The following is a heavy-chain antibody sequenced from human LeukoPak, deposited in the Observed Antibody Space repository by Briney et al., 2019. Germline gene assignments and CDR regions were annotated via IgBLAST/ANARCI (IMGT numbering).Heavy chain of an antibody. CDR2: IKSKTDGGTT. V-gene: IGHV3-15*01. Sequence: GGSLRLSCVDSGFTFSSHWMSWVRQAPGKGLEWVGRIKSKTDGGTTDYAAPVKGRFTISRDDSKNTLYLQMNSLKTEDTAVYYCTTDWNDGDYWGQGTLVTVSS. CDR1: GFTFSSHW. D-gene: IGHD1-1*01. CDR3: TTDWNDGDY. J-gene: IGHJ4*02.